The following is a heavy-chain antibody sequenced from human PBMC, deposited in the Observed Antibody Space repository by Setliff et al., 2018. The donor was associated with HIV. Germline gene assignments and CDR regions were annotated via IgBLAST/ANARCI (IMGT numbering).Heavy chain of an antibody. D-gene: IGHD3-9*01. CDR3: ARDQSDYNVLTGFGDFDY. Sequence: SETLSLTCSVSGGSISRVGYYWSWIRQHPGKGLEWIGYTTYSGSTHYNSPLQGRISISIDTSKNQFSLTLTSVTAADTAMHYCARDQSDYNVLTGFGDFDYWGHGTLVTVS. V-gene: IGHV4-31*03. J-gene: IGHJ4*01. CDR1: GGSISRVGYY. CDR2: TTYSGST.